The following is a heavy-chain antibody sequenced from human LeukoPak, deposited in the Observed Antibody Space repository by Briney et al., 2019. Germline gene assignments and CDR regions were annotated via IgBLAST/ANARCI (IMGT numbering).Heavy chain of an antibody. Sequence: GGSLRLSCAASGFTFSSYAISWVRQAPGKGLEWVSAISGSGGSTYYADSVKGRFTISRDNSKNTLYLQMNSLRAEDTAVYYCAKESSSFSLYDSLDYWGQGTLVTVSS. V-gene: IGHV3-23*01. CDR1: GFTFSSYA. CDR3: AKESSSFSLYDSLDY. J-gene: IGHJ4*02. D-gene: IGHD5/OR15-5a*01. CDR2: ISGSGGST.